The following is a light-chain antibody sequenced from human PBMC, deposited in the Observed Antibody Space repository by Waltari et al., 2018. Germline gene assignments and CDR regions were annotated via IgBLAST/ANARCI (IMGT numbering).Light chain of an antibody. V-gene: IGKV1-39*01. CDR3: QQSHSFPFT. CDR1: QSISNY. CDR2: TAS. J-gene: IGKJ5*01. Sequence: QTSQSISNYLNWYQQKPGKAPNLRIYTASTLQSGVPSRFSGSGSGTDFTLTINNLQPEDFATYYCQQSHSFPFTFGQGTRVEI.